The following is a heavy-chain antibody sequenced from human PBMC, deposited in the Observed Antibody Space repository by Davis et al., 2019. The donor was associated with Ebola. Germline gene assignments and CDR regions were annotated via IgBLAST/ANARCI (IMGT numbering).Heavy chain of an antibody. J-gene: IGHJ4*02. D-gene: IGHD1-1*01. Sequence: PSETLSLTCAVSGGSISSGGYSWSWIRQSPGKGLECIGYMFHENGIYYNPSLQNRVTISADKSNNQFSLRLTSVTAADTAIYFCAGIGNNWHAPLDYWGQGTRVTVSS. CDR3: AGIGNNWHAPLDY. V-gene: IGHV4-30-2*06. CDR1: GGSISSGGYS. CDR2: MFHENGI.